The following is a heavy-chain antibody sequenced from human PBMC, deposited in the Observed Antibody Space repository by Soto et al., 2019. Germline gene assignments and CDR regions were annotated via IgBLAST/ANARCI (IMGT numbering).Heavy chain of an antibody. V-gene: IGHV4-34*01. J-gene: IGHJ4*02. CDR2: INHSGST. CDR1: GGSFSGYY. CDR3: ARHRLRFLEWSLLNFDY. D-gene: IGHD3-3*01. Sequence: PSETLSLTCAVYGGSFSGYYWSWIRQPPGKGLEWIGEINHSGSTNYNPSLKSRVTISVDTSKNQFSLKLSSVTAADTAVYYCARHRLRFLEWSLLNFDYWGQGTLVTVSS.